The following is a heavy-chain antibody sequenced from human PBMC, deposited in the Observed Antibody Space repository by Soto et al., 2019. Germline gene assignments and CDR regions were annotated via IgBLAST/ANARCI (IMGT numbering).Heavy chain of an antibody. CDR3: ARDRQQLVYYYYGMDV. D-gene: IGHD6-13*01. CDR1: GGSVSSGSYY. J-gene: IGHJ6*02. CDR2: IYYSGST. V-gene: IGHV4-61*01. Sequence: PSETLSLTCTVSGGSVSSGSYYWSWIRQPPGKGLEWIGYIYYSGSTNYNPSLKSRVTISVDTSKNQFSLKLSSVTAADTAVYYCARDRQQLVYYYYGMDVWGQGTTVTVSS.